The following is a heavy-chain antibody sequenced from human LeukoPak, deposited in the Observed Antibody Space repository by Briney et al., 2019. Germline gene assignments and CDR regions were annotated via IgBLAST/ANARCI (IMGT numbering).Heavy chain of an antibody. CDR2: ISSHGGST. J-gene: IGHJ4*02. CDR3: VKDLREGYSGLFDY. D-gene: IGHD5-24*01. V-gene: IGHV3-64D*06. Sequence: QSGGSLSLSCSASGFTFTNSAMHWVRQAPGKGLEYVSSISSHGGSTYYADSVRGRFTISRDNSKNTLYLQMSSLRAEDTSVYYCVKDLREGYSGLFDYWGQGTLVTVSS. CDR1: GFTFTNSA.